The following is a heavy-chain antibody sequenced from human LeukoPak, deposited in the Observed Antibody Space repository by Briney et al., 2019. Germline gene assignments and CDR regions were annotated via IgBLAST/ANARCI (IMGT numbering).Heavy chain of an antibody. D-gene: IGHD6-13*01. CDR3: AKDRSGSWPFDY. J-gene: IGHJ4*02. CDR2: ISYDGSDK. V-gene: IGHV3-30*18. Sequence: GRSLRLSCAASGSTFTRSGMHWVRQAPGKGLEWLAVISYDGSDKYCADSVKGRFTISRDNSKNTLYLQMNSLRAEDTAVYYCAKDRSGSWPFDYWGQGTLVTVSS. CDR1: GSTFTRSG.